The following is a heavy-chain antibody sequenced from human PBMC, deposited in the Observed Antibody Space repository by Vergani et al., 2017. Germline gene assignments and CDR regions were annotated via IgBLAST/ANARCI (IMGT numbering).Heavy chain of an antibody. CDR3: ARAIVVVRVSSYWYFDL. Sequence: EVQLVESGGGLVQPGGSLRLSCAASGFTFSSYEMNWVRQAPGKGLEWVSYISSSGSTIYYADSVKGRFTISRDNAKNSLYLQMNSLRAEDTAVYYCARAIVVVRVSSYWYFDLWGRGTLVTVSS. J-gene: IGHJ2*01. CDR1: GFTFSSYE. D-gene: IGHD3-22*01. CDR2: ISSSGSTI. V-gene: IGHV3-48*03.